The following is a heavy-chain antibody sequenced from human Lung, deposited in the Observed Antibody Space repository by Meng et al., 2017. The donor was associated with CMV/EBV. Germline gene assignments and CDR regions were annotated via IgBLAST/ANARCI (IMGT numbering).Heavy chain of an antibody. J-gene: IGHJ4*02. CDR1: GLTVSNVY. CDR3: SYGAGYYFDY. V-gene: IGHV3-15*07. D-gene: IGHD4-17*01. Sequence: SCVGLGLTVSNVYMNGARQAPGKGLEWVGRIKKKTEGGTTDYAAHVRGRFTISRDESRNTVDLQMNSLNADDTAVYYCSYGAGYYFDYWGQGTLVTVSS. CDR2: IKKKTEGGTT.